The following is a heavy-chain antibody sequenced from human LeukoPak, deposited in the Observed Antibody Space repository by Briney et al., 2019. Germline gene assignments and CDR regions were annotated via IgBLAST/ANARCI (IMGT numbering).Heavy chain of an antibody. D-gene: IGHD2-2*02. V-gene: IGHV4-34*01. Sequence: GSLRLSCAGSGFIFSDYWMNWIRQPPGKGLEWIGEINHSGSTNYNPSLKSRVTISVDTSKNQFSLKLSSVTAADTAVYYCARGYCSSTSCYTFDYWGQGTLVTVSS. CDR2: INHSGST. J-gene: IGHJ4*02. CDR1: GFIFSDYW. CDR3: ARGYCSSTSCYTFDY.